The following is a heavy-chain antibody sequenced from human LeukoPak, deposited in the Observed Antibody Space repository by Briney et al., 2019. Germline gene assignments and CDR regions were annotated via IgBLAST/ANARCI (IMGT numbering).Heavy chain of an antibody. V-gene: IGHV3-11*01. J-gene: IGHJ4*02. CDR2: ISTSSSTM. D-gene: IGHD6-6*01. CDR1: GFTFSDYY. Sequence: GGSLRLSCAASGFTFSDYYMSWTRQAPGKGLEWVSYISTSSSTMYYADSVKGRFTISRDNAKNSLYLQMNSLRAEDTAVFYCARLGGSSFPFDYWGQGTLVTVSS. CDR3: ARLGGSSFPFDY.